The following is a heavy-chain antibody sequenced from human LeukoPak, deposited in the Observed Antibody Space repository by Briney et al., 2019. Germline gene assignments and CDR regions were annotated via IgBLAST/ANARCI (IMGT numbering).Heavy chain of an antibody. CDR3: ARLSGYRYYYYGMDV. Sequence: SGESLTLSCAASRYTLSIYEMNCVRQSREESLVWFSYNSSSGSTIYYADSVEGRFTFSRDNAKNSLYLQMNSLRAEDTAVYYCARLSGYRYYYYGMDVWGQGTTATVSS. J-gene: IGHJ6*02. CDR1: RYTLSIYE. CDR2: NSSSGSTI. V-gene: IGHV3-48*03. D-gene: IGHD5-12*01.